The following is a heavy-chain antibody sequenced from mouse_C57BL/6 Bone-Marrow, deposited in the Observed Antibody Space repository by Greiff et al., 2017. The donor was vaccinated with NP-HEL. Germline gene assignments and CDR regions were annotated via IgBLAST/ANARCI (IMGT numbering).Heavy chain of an antibody. Sequence: EVKLVESGGDLVKPGGSLKLSCAASGFTFSSYGMSWVRQTPDKRLEWVATISSGGSYTYYPDSVKGRFTISRDNAKNTLYLQMSSLKSEDTAMYYCAKSVNWALFDYWGQGTTLTVSS. CDR1: GFTFSSYG. CDR3: AKSVNWALFDY. J-gene: IGHJ2*01. CDR2: ISSGGSYT. D-gene: IGHD4-1*01. V-gene: IGHV5-6*01.